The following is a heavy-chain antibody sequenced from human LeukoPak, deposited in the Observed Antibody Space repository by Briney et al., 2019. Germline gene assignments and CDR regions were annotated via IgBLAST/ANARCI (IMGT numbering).Heavy chain of an antibody. Sequence: PGASVKVSCKASGYTFTSYDFNWVRQATGQRPEWMGWMSPNSGDTGYAQKFQDRVTMTRNTSIGTAYMELSSLRSDDTAVYYCARGPPNWGYDYWGPGTLVTVSS. J-gene: IGHJ4*02. CDR2: MSPNSGDT. V-gene: IGHV1-8*01. D-gene: IGHD7-27*01. CDR3: ARGPPNWGYDY. CDR1: GYTFTSYD.